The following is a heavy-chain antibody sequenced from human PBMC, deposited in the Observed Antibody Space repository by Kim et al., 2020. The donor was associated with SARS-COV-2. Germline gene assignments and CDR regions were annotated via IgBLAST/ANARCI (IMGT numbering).Heavy chain of an antibody. CDR2: SSYI. CDR3: ARREGVDV. V-gene: IGHV3-21*01. J-gene: IGHJ6*02. Sequence: SSYIYYADSVKGRFTISRDNAKNSLYLQMNSLRAEDTAVYYCARREGVDVWGQGTTVTVSS.